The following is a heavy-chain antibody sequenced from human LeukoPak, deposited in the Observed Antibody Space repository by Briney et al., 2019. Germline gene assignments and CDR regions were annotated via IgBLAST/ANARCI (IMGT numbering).Heavy chain of an antibody. Sequence: SETLSLTCAVYGGSFSGYYWSWIRQPPGKGLEWIGEINHSGSTNYNPSLKSRVTISVDTSKNQFSLKLSSVTAADTAVYYCARGSKNSYYYGMDVWGKGTTVTVSS. CDR3: ARGSKNSYYYGMDV. CDR1: GGSFSGYY. CDR2: INHSGST. D-gene: IGHD2/OR15-2a*01. V-gene: IGHV4-34*01. J-gene: IGHJ6*04.